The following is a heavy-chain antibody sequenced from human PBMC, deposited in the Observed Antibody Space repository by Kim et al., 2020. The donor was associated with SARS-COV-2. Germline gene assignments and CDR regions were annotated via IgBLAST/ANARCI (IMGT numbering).Heavy chain of an antibody. V-gene: IGHV1-18*01. J-gene: IGHJ6*02. D-gene: IGHD2-8*01. Sequence: ASVKVSCKASGYTFTSYGISWVRQAPGQGLEWMGWISAFNGNTNYAQMLQGRVTITTDTSTTTAYMELRSLRSDDTAVYFCARGRLTCTTFYYGVDVWGQ. CDR3: ARGRLTCTTFYYGVDV. CDR2: ISAFNGNT. CDR1: GYTFTSYG.